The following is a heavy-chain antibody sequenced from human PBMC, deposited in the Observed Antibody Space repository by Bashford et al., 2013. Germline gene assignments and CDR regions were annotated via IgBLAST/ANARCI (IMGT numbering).Heavy chain of an antibody. CDR2: ISNSGTGI. D-gene: IGHD4-23*01. V-gene: IGHV3-11*01. CDR3: ARHPVIPLFKDGMDV. Sequence: RQAPGRGLEWISYISNSGTGIRYADSVKGRFTISRDSAEKSLYLQMNSLRAEDTAVYYCARHPVIPLFKDGMDVWGRGTTVTVSS. J-gene: IGHJ6*02.